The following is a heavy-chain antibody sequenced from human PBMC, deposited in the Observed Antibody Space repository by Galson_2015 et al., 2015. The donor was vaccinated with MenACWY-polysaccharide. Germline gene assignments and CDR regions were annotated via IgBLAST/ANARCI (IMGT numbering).Heavy chain of an antibody. Sequence: SLRLSCAASGFTFSSYVMSWVRQAPGKGLEWVSAISGSGGSTYYADSVKGRFTISRDNSKNTLYLQMNSLRADDTAVYYCAKLSGEDGGIIVTEYFQHWGQGTLVTVSS. J-gene: IGHJ1*01. D-gene: IGHD3-16*02. V-gene: IGHV3-23*01. CDR1: GFTFSSYV. CDR2: ISGSGGST. CDR3: AKLSGEDGGIIVTEYFQH.